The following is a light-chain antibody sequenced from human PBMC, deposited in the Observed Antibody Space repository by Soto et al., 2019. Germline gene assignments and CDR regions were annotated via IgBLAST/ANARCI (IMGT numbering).Light chain of an antibody. Sequence: DIHLTQSPSSLSASVGDRVTITCRASQAITNNLAWYQQKPGNPPRLLIYEESTLHSGVPSRFSGRKVGTQFILTIDSLQPDDFATYYCQQYYSYSTFGQGTKVDIK. CDR2: EES. CDR1: QAITNN. J-gene: IGKJ1*01. CDR3: QQYYSYST. V-gene: IGKV1-9*01.